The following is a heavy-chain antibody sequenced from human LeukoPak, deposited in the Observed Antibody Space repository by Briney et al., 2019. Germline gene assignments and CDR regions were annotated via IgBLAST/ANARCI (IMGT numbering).Heavy chain of an antibody. CDR2: IYPGDSGDSAA. Sequence: GESLKISCKVSGYRFTSYWIAWVRQMPGKGLEYMGIIYPGDSGDSAAGYSPSFQGQVTISADKSTSTAYLQWSSLKASDTAMYYCARDGSAGPLDYWGQGTLVTVSS. J-gene: IGHJ4*02. V-gene: IGHV5-51*01. CDR3: ARDGSAGPLDY. D-gene: IGHD6-25*01. CDR1: GYRFTSYW.